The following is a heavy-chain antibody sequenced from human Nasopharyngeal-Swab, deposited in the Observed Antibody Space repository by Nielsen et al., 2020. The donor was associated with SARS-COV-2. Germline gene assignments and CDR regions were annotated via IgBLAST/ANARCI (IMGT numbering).Heavy chain of an antibody. V-gene: IGHV3-7*01. CDR1: GFTFSNYW. J-gene: IGHJ6*02. CDR2: IKQDGSET. Sequence: GESLKISCAVSGFTFSNYWMSWVRQAPGKGLEWVANIKQDGSETYYVDSVKGRFTISRDSAKNSLYLQMNSLRPDDTAVYYCAGDWSTIFGVIIRGGMDVWGQGTTVTVSS. D-gene: IGHD3-3*01. CDR3: AGDWSTIFGVIIRGGMDV.